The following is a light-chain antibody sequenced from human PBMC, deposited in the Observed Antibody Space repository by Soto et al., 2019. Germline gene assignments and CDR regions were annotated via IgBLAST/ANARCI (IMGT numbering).Light chain of an antibody. CDR1: SSDVGSCNY. V-gene: IGLV2-8*01. J-gene: IGLJ2*01. Sequence: QSVLTQPPSASGSPGQSVTISCTGTSSDVGSCNYVSWYQQHPGKAPKLMIYEVIKRPSGVPDRFSGSKSGNTAFLTVSGLQAEDEADYYCSSYADRKNLEVVFGGGTQLTLL. CDR2: EVI. CDR3: SSYADRKNLEVV.